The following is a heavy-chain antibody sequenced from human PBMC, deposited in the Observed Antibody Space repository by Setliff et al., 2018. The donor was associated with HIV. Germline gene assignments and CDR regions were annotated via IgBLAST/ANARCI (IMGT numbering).Heavy chain of an antibody. CDR3: ARGGANPSWFDS. CDR1: GFTFSNSC. CDR2: INTDGSSA. V-gene: IGHV3-74*03. J-gene: IGHJ5*01. D-gene: IGHD3-16*01. Sequence: PGVSLRLSCAASGFTFSNSCMHWVRQAPGKGLVWVSRINTDGSSATYADSVKGRFTNSRDNAKNTLYLQMDSLRAEDTAVYYCARGGANPSWFDSWGQGTL.